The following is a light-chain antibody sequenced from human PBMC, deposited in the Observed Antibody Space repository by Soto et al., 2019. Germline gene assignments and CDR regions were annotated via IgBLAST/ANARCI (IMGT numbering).Light chain of an antibody. V-gene: IGKV1-39*01. CDR3: QQSFTTPLT. J-gene: IGKJ4*01. CDR2: VAS. CDR1: QSIGRF. Sequence: DIQMIQSPSSLSASVGDRVTITCRASQSIGRFLNWHQQKPGKAPNVLINVASTLRSGVPSRFSGSGSGTDFNLTINSLQPEDFATYFCQQSFTTPLTFGGGTKVEIK.